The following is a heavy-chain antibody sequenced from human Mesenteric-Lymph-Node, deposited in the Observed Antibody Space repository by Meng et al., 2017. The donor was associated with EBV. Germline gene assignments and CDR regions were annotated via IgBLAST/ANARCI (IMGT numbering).Heavy chain of an antibody. J-gene: IGHJ4*02. CDR1: GDSFNNYG. CDR3: VRDLWLRIGECV. CDR2: ITPVFGIA. V-gene: IGHV1-69*17. D-gene: IGHD5-12*01. Sequence: SGAEVKKPGSSVKGSCKGSGDSFNNYGISWVRQAPGQGLEWMGDITPVFGIANYAESFQGRVTISADTSTRTTYMDLSSLRSDDTAVYYCVRDLWLRIGECVWGQGTLVTVSS.